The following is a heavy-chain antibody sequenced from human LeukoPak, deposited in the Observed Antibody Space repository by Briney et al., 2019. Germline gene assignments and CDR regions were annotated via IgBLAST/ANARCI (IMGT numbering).Heavy chain of an antibody. J-gene: IGHJ3*02. CDR2: INWNGGST. Sequence: GGSLRLSCAASGFTFDHYGMSWVRQAPGKGLEWVSGINWNGGSTGYADSVKGRFTISRDNAKNSLYLQMNSLRAEDTALYYCARSTMIVVVRRVGAFDIWGQGTMVAVSS. V-gene: IGHV3-20*04. D-gene: IGHD3-22*01. CDR1: GFTFDHYG. CDR3: ARSTMIVVVRRVGAFDI.